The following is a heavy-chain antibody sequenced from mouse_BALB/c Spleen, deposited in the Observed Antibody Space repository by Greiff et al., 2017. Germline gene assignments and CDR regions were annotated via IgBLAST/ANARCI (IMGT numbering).Heavy chain of an antibody. CDR2: ISYDGSN. D-gene: IGHD2-1*01. V-gene: IGHV3-6*02. J-gene: IGHJ4*01. CDR3: ARDGNYVDYAMDY. CDR1: GYSITSGYY. Sequence: EVQRVESGPGLVKPSQSLSLTCSVTGYSITSGYYWNWIRQFPGNKLEWMGYISYDGSNNYNPSLKNRISITRDTSKNQFFLKLNSVTTEDTATYYCARDGNYVDYAMDYWGQGTSVTVSS.